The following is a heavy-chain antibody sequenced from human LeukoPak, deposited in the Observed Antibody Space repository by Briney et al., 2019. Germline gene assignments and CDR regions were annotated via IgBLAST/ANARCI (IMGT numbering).Heavy chain of an antibody. Sequence: SETLSLTCTVSGGSISSSTYYWGWIRQPPGKGLEWIGYIYYSGSTYYNPSLKSRVTISVDTSKNQFSLKLSSVTAADTAVYYCARGPRTVTRGGAFDIWGQGTMVTVSS. CDR2: IYYSGST. V-gene: IGHV4-31*03. CDR1: GGSISSSTYY. J-gene: IGHJ3*02. D-gene: IGHD4-17*01. CDR3: ARGPRTVTRGGAFDI.